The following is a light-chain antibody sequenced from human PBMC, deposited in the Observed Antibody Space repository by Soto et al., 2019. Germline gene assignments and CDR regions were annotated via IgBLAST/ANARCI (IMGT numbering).Light chain of an antibody. CDR3: QQYYSTPLT. Sequence: DIVMTQSPDSLALSLGEAATINCKSSESVFYSSNNKNYLAWYQQKPEQPSKXLIYWASTRESGVPERFSGSGSGTDFTLTISSLQAEDVAVYYCQQYYSTPLTFGGGTKVDIK. V-gene: IGKV4-1*01. J-gene: IGKJ4*01. CDR1: ESVFYSSNNKNY. CDR2: WAS.